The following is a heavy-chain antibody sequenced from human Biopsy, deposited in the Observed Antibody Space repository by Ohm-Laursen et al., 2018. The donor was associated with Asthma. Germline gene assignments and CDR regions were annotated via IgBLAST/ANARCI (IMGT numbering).Heavy chain of an antibody. Sequence: SQTLSLTCTVSYGSITSGGYYWTWIRQPPGKGLEWIGNIYYGGSTYYSPSLKSRITISVDTSKKQFSLKLSSVTAADTAAYYCARLRIRPYYFDYWGQGTLVTVS. D-gene: IGHD2-15*01. J-gene: IGHJ4*02. CDR1: YGSITSGGYY. CDR3: ARLRIRPYYFDY. V-gene: IGHV4-39*01. CDR2: IYYGGST.